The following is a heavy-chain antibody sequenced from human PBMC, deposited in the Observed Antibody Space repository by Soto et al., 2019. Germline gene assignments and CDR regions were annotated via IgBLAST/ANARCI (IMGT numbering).Heavy chain of an antibody. CDR3: AREASGGTIAFDF. CDR1: GGSVSSYY. Sequence: SETLSLTCSVSGGSVSSYYWSWIRQPPGKQLEWIGYIDHSGSSNYNPSLKSRVTISVDTSKNQFSLNLDSVTAADTALYYCAREASGGTIAFDFWGQGTLVTVSS. D-gene: IGHD6-19*01. J-gene: IGHJ4*02. V-gene: IGHV4-59*02. CDR2: IDHSGSS.